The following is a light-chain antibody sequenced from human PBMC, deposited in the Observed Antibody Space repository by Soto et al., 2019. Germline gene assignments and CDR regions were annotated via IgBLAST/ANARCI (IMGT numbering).Light chain of an antibody. CDR3: QQRSNWPVT. Sequence: EIVLTQSPGTLSLSPGERATLSCRASQSVSSYLACYQQKPGQAPRLLIYDASTRATGISARFSGSGSGTDFTLTISSLEPEDFAVYYCQQRSNWPVTFGQGTKGEVK. CDR2: DAS. J-gene: IGKJ1*01. CDR1: QSVSSY. V-gene: IGKV3-11*01.